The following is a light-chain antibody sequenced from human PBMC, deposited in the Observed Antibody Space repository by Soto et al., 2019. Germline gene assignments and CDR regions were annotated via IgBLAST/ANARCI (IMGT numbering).Light chain of an antibody. J-gene: IGKJ4*01. V-gene: IGKV3-20*01. CDR3: QQYGTSPT. CDR1: QSVSSIY. CDR2: GAS. Sequence: EIVLTQSPGTVSLSPGERATLSCRASQSVSSIYLAWYQRKPGQAPRLLIYGASSRATDIPDRFSGSGSGTDFTLTISRLEPEDSAVYYCQQYGTSPTFGGGTKVDI.